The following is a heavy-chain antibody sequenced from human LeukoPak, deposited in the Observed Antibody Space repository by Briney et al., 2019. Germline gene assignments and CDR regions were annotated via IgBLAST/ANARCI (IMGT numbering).Heavy chain of an antibody. D-gene: IGHD3-10*01. J-gene: IGHJ4*02. CDR1: GFTFSSYW. CDR3: ARDGLWFGELSLFDC. V-gene: IGHV3-74*01. CDR2: INSDGSST. Sequence: GGSLRLSCAGSGFTFSSYWMHWVRQAPGKGLVWVSRINSDGSSTSYADSVKGRFTISRDNAKNTLYLQMNSLRAEDTAVYYCARDGLWFGELSLFDCWGQGTLVTVSS.